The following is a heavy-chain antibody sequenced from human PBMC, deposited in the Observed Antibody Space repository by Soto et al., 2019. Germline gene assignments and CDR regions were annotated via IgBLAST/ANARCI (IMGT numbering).Heavy chain of an antibody. J-gene: IGHJ5*02. CDR2: IIPIFGTA. D-gene: IGHD3-9*01. CDR3: ARGLNKLRYFDWFVYNWFDP. V-gene: IGHV1-69*06. CDR1: GGTFSSYA. Sequence: GASVKVSCKASGGTFSSYAISWVRQAPGQGLEWMGGIIPIFGTANYAQKFQGRVTITADKSTSTAYMELSSLRSEDTAVYYCARGLNKLRYFDWFVYNWFDPWGQGTLVTVSS.